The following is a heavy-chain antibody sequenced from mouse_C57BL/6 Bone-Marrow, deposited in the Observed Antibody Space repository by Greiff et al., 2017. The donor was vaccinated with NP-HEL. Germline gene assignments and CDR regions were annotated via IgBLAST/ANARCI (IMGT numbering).Heavy chain of an antibody. CDR3: ARPIVTFWFAY. CDR2: INSDGGSP. V-gene: IGHV5-2*01. CDR1: EYEFPSHD. Sequence: EVKLMESGGGLVQPGESLKLSCESNEYEFPSHDMSWVRKTPEKRLELVAAINSDGGSPYYPDTMERRFIISRDNTKKTLYLQMSSLRSEDTALYYCARPIVTFWFAYWGQGTLVTVSA. D-gene: IGHD2-5*01. J-gene: IGHJ3*01.